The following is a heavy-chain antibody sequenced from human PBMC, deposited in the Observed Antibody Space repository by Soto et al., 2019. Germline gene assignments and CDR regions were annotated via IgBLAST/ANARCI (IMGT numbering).Heavy chain of an antibody. CDR3: ARDREPDGIWTFDS. J-gene: IGHJ4*02. CDR2: SFSSGGT. Sequence: GSLRLSCAASGFTFSSYAMSWVRQAPGKGLEWVAESFSSGGTQYADSVKGRFTISRDNSRNMVFLQMNGLRVEDTALYYCARDREPDGIWTFDSWGQGALVTVSS. CDR1: GFTFSSYA. V-gene: IGHV3-23*05. D-gene: IGHD3-9*01.